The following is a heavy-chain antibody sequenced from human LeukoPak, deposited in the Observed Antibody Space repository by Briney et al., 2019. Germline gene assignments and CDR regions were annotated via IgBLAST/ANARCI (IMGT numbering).Heavy chain of an antibody. V-gene: IGHV3-23*01. Sequence: GGSLRLSCAASGFGFAFSTYAMSWVRQAPGKGLEWVSVTSGSGGSTYYADSVKGRFTISRDKSKNTLYLQMNSLRAEDTAVYYCAKVILTNYNMVAFDVWGQGTMVTVSS. CDR1: GFGFAFSTYA. D-gene: IGHD3-9*01. CDR3: AKVILTNYNMVAFDV. CDR2: TSGSGGST. J-gene: IGHJ3*01.